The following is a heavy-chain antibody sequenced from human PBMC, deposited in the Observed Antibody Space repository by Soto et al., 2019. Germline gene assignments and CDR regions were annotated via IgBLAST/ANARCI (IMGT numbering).Heavy chain of an antibody. Sequence: GGSVRLSCAASGFTFSNSWMTWVRQAPGKGLEWVANMNQDGSEKYYEDSVKGRFTIARDNAKNSLSLQMNSLRAADTAVYFCARDNRGTFDYWGQGALVTVSS. CDR3: ARDNRGTFDY. V-gene: IGHV3-7*03. CDR2: MNQDGSEK. D-gene: IGHD7-27*01. CDR1: GFTFSNSW. J-gene: IGHJ4*02.